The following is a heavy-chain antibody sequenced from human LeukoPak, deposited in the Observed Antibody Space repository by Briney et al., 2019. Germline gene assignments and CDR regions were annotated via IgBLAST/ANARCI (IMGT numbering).Heavy chain of an antibody. CDR1: GGSFSGYY. D-gene: IGHD6-13*01. CDR2: INHSGST. V-gene: IGHV4-34*01. J-gene: IGHJ4*02. Sequence: SETLSLTCAVYGGSFSGYYWSWIRQPPGKGLEWIGEINHSGSTNYNPSLKSRVTISVDTSKNQFSLKLSSVTAADTAVYYCARAAAGIFDYWGQGTLVTVSS. CDR3: ARAAAGIFDY.